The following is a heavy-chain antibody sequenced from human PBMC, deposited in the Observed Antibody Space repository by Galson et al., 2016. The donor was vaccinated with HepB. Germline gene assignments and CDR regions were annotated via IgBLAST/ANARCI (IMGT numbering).Heavy chain of an antibody. CDR3: ARYYYGSGGYYTLFDY. J-gene: IGHJ4*02. Sequence: CAISGDSVSSNSAAWSWIRQSPSRGLEWLGRTYYESKWYRDYAVSVESRIAINADTSKNQFSLQLNSVTPEDTALYYCARYYYGSGGYYTLFDYWGQGTPVAVSS. V-gene: IGHV6-1*01. D-gene: IGHD3-10*01. CDR1: GDSVSSNSAA. CDR2: TYYESKWYR.